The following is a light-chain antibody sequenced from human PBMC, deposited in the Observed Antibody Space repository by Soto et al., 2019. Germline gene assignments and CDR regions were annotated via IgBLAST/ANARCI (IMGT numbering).Light chain of an antibody. Sequence: TVLTQSPGTLSLSPGERATLSCRASRSISSSYLAWYQQKPGQAPRLVVYSGYKRSPGIPARFSGSGSGTDFTLTISSLESDDFAIYYCQQRYSWLRVFGPGTKVDIK. CDR3: QQRYSWLRV. CDR1: RSISSSY. J-gene: IGKJ1*01. V-gene: IGKV3D-20*02. CDR2: SGY.